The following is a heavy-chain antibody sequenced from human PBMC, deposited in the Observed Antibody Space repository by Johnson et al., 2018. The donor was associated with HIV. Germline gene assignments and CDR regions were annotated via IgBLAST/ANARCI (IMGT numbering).Heavy chain of an antibody. V-gene: IGHV3-66*01. CDR3: ARALKRIAAAEAAFDI. Sequence: VQLVESGGGVVQPGRSLRLSCAASGFTFSSNYMSWVRQAPGRGLEWVSIIYTGGSTYYADSVKGRFTISRDNAKNSLYLQMNSLRAEDKAVYYCARALKRIAAAEAAFDIWGQGTMVTVSS. D-gene: IGHD6-13*01. CDR2: IYTGGST. J-gene: IGHJ3*02. CDR1: GFTFSSNY.